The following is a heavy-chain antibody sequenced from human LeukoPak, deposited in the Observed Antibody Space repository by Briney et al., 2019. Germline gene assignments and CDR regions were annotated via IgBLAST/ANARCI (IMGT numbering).Heavy chain of an antibody. Sequence: PGRSLRLSCAASGFTFSSYAMHWVRQTPGKGLEWVAVISYDGSKKYYADSVKGRFTISRDNSKNTLYLQMNSLRADDTAVYYCARDHGGSYQFDYWAREPWSLSPQ. CDR2: ISYDGSKK. CDR1: GFTFSSYA. D-gene: IGHD1-26*01. V-gene: IGHV3-30-3*01. J-gene: IGHJ4*02. CDR3: ARDHGGSYQFDY.